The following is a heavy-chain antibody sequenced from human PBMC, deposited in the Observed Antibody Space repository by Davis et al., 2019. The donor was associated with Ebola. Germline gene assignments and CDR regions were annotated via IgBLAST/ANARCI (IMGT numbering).Heavy chain of an antibody. J-gene: IGHJ5*02. CDR1: GDSVSGGSGA. CDR2: TYYSSKWYT. CDR3: ARYTWNDRRFDP. D-gene: IGHD1-20*01. Sequence: PSETLSLTCAISGDSVSGGSGAWNWIRQSPSRGLEWLGRTYYSSKWYTDSTLSVKSRITISADTAKNQLSLHLDSVTPEDTAVYYCARYTWNDRRFDPWGQGTLVTVSS. V-gene: IGHV6-1*01.